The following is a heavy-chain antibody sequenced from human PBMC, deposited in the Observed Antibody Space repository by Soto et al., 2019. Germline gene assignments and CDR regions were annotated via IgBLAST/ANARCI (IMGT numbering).Heavy chain of an antibody. J-gene: IGHJ4*02. Sequence: GGSLRLSCAASGFTFSSYAMSWVRQAPGKGLEWVSAISGSGGSTYYADSVKGRFTVSRDNSKNTLYLQMNSLRAEDTAVYYCAARKGIAAAGALFWGQGTLVTVSS. CDR3: AARKGIAAAGALF. V-gene: IGHV3-23*01. CDR2: ISGSGGST. D-gene: IGHD6-13*01. CDR1: GFTFSSYA.